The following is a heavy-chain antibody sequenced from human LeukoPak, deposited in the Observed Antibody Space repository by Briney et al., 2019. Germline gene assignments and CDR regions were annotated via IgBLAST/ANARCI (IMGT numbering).Heavy chain of an antibody. V-gene: IGHV5-51*01. J-gene: IGHJ4*02. CDR1: GYSFTSYW. CDR2: IYTGDSDT. CDR3: ARPPYYYGSGSSDFDY. Sequence: GESLKISCKGSGYSFTSYWIGWVRQMPGKGLEWMGIIYTGDSDTRYSPSFQGQVTISADKSISTAYLQWSSPKASDTAMYYCARPPYYYGSGSSDFDYWGQGTLVTVSS. D-gene: IGHD3-10*01.